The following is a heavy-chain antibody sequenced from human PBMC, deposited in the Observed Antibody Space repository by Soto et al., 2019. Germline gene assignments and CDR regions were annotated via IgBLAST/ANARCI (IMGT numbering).Heavy chain of an antibody. CDR2: SNWKSDI. Sequence: PGGSLRLSCAVSGFTFDDNAMHWVRQAPEKGLEWVSGSNWKSDIGYVDSVKGRFTISRDNAENSLYLHMNGLRAQHTALDYCAISQYRWGRTTFISWRQGTKVTVSS. D-gene: IGHD3-16*01. CDR3: AISQYRWGRTTFIS. CDR1: GFTFDDNA. J-gene: IGHJ5*02. V-gene: IGHV3-9*01.